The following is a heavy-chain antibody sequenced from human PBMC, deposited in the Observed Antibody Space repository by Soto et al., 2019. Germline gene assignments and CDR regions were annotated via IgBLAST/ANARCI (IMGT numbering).Heavy chain of an antibody. CDR1: GFTFSSYA. Sequence: QVQLVESGGGVVQPGRSLRLSCAASGFTFSSYAMHWVRQAPGKGLEWVAVISYDGSNKYYADSVKGRFTISRDTSKNTLYLQMNSLRAEDTAVYYCARDKSDLRFLEWSYYFDFWSQGTLVTVSS. CDR2: ISYDGSNK. J-gene: IGHJ4*02. V-gene: IGHV3-30-3*01. D-gene: IGHD3-3*01. CDR3: ARDKSDLRFLEWSYYFDF.